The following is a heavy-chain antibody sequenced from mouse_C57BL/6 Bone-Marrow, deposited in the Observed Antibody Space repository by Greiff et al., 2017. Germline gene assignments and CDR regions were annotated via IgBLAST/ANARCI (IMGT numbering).Heavy chain of an antibody. Sequence: QVQLQQPGAELVKPGASVKLSCTASGYTFTSSWMHWVQQRPGRGLEWIGRLDPNSGGTKYNEKFKSKDTLTVDKPSSTAYLQLSSLTAEDSAVYYCASCNWDNARDYWGQGTSVTVSS. D-gene: IGHD4-1*01. J-gene: IGHJ4*01. V-gene: IGHV1-72*01. CDR1: GYTFTSSW. CDR2: LDPNSGGT. CDR3: ASCNWDNARDY.